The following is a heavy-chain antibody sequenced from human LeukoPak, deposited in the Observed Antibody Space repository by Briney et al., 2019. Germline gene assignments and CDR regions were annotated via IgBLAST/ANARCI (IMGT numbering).Heavy chain of an antibody. V-gene: IGHV1-8*03. Sequence: ASVKVSCKASGYTFTSYDINWVRQATGQGLEWMGWMNPNSGNTGYAQKFQGRVTITRNTSISTAYMELSSLRSDDTAVYYCAKSNVLLWFGELFYWGQGTLVTVSS. CDR3: AKSNVLLWFGELFY. D-gene: IGHD3-10*01. J-gene: IGHJ4*02. CDR2: MNPNSGNT. CDR1: GYTFTSYD.